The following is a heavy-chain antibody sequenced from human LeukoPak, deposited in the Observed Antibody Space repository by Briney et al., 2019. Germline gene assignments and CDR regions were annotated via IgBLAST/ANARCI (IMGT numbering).Heavy chain of an antibody. Sequence: ASVKVSCKASGYTLTSNYMHWVRQAPGQGLEWMGYMNPNSGNTGYAQKFQDRVTITSDTSISTAYMELSSLRSDDTAVYYCAREGLDYWGQGTLVTVSS. V-gene: IGHV1-8*03. CDR2: MNPNSGNT. CDR1: GYTLTSNY. CDR3: AREGLDY. J-gene: IGHJ4*02.